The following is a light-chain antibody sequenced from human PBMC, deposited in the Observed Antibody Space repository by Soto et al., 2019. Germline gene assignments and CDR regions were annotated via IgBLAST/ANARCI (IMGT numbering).Light chain of an antibody. CDR3: QQRSNWPPFT. CDR1: QSVSSY. V-gene: IGKV3-11*01. Sequence: EIVLTQSPGTLSLSPGESATLSCWASQSVSSYLAWYQQKPGQAPRLLIYDASNRATGIPARFSGSGSGTDFTLTISSLEPEDFAVYYCQQRSNWPPFTFGGGTKVDIK. CDR2: DAS. J-gene: IGKJ4*01.